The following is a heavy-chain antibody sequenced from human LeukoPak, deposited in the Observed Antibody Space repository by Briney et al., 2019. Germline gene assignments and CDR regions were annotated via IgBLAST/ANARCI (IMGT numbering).Heavy chain of an antibody. D-gene: IGHD6-13*01. CDR1: GDSINSYY. J-gene: IGHJ6*02. Sequence: PSETLSLTCTVSGDSINSYYWSWIRQPAGKGLEWIGSIYTSGRTNYNPSLKSRGTMSVDTPKNQFSLKLSSVTAADTAVYYCARVGIGAAANYGMDVWGQGTTVTVSS. CDR3: ARVGIGAAANYGMDV. CDR2: IYTSGRT. V-gene: IGHV4-4*07.